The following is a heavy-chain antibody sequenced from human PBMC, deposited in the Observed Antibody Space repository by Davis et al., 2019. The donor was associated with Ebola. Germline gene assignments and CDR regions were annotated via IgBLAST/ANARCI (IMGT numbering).Heavy chain of an antibody. V-gene: IGHV3-73*01. CDR1: GFTFSGSA. CDR3: ARDRGRVVLGYYFDY. J-gene: IGHJ4*02. Sequence: GESLKISCAASGFTFSGSAMHWVRQASGKGLEWVGRIRSKANSYATAYAASVKGRFTISRDDSKNTAYLQMNSLKTEDTAVYYCARDRGRVVLGYYFDYWGQGTLVTVSS. CDR2: IRSKANSYAT. D-gene: IGHD3-3*01.